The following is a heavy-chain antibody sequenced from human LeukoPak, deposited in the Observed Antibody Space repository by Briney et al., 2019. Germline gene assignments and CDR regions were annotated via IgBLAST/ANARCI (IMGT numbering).Heavy chain of an antibody. J-gene: IGHJ3*02. D-gene: IGHD6-19*01. CDR3: ARDQVVSSGWNDAFDI. V-gene: IGHV6-1*01. CDR1: GDSVSSNSAA. Sequence: SQTLSLTCAISGDSVSSNSAAWNWIRQSPSRGLEWLGRTYYRSKRYNDYAVSVKSRITINPDTSKNQFSLQLNSVTPEDTAVYYCARDQVVSSGWNDAFDIWGQGTMVTVSS. CDR2: TYYRSKRYN.